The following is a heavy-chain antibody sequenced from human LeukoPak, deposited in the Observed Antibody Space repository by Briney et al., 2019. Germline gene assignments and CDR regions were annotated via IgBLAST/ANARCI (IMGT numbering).Heavy chain of an antibody. J-gene: IGHJ4*02. Sequence: SETLSLTYTVSGGSISSSSYYWGWIRQPPGKGLEWIGSIYYSGSTYYNPSLKSRVTISVDTSKNQFSLKLSSVTAADTAVYYCARLAVGLDYWGQGTLVTVSS. CDR1: GGSISSSSYY. CDR3: ARLAVGLDY. CDR2: IYYSGST. D-gene: IGHD6-19*01. V-gene: IGHV4-39*01.